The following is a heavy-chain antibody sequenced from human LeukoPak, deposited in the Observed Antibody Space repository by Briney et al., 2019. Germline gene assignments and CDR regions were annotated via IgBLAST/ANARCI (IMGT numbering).Heavy chain of an antibody. J-gene: IGHJ6*03. D-gene: IGHD5-18*01. CDR1: GFTFSSYW. V-gene: IGHV3-74*01. CDR3: ARGVGYSYGDYYMDV. CDR2: INSDGSST. Sequence: GGSLRLSCAASGFTFSSYWMHWVRQAPGKGLVWVSRINSDGSSTSYADSVKGRFTISRDNAKNTLHLQMNSLRAEDTALYYCARGVGYSYGDYYMDVWGKGTTVTVSS.